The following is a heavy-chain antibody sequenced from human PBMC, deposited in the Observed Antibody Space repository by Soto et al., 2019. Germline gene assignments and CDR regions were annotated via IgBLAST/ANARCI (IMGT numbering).Heavy chain of an antibody. CDR3: ARDQKACYPLSYYYGMDV. D-gene: IGHD2-15*01. V-gene: IGHV1-46*01. J-gene: IGHJ6*02. Sequence: GASVKVSCKASGYTFTSYYMHWVRQAPGQGLEWMGISNPSGGSTSYAQKFQGRVTMTRDTSTSTVYMELSSLRSEDTAVYYCARDQKACYPLSYYYGMDVWGQGTTVTVSS. CDR2: SNPSGGST. CDR1: GYTFTSYY.